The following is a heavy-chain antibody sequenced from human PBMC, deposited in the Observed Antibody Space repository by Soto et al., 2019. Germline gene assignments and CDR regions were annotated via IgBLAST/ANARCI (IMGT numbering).Heavy chain of an antibody. CDR1: GYTFTSYG. J-gene: IGHJ4*02. CDR2: ISAYNGNT. Sequence: GASVKVSCKASGYTFTSYGISWVRQAPGQGLEWMGWISAYNGNTNYAQKLQGRLTMTRDTSASTAYMELSSLRSEDTAVYYCASRPSVFEGPSDYWGQGTPVTVSS. D-gene: IGHD3-10*02. CDR3: ASRPSVFEGPSDY. V-gene: IGHV1-18*01.